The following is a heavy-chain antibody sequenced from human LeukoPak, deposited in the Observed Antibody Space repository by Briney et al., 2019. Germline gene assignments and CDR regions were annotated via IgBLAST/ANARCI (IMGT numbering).Heavy chain of an antibody. CDR2: IYSGGST. V-gene: IGHV3-53*01. CDR1: GFTVSSNY. Sequence: PGGSLRLSCAASGFTVSSNYMSWVRQAPGKGLEWVSVIYSGGSTYYADSVKGRFTISRDNSKNTLYLQMNSLRAEDTAVYYCARVYIAAAYYFDYWGQGTLVTVSS. D-gene: IGHD6-13*01. CDR3: ARVYIAAAYYFDY. J-gene: IGHJ4*02.